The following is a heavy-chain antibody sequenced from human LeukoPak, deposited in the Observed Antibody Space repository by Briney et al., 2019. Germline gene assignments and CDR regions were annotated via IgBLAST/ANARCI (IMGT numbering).Heavy chain of an antibody. CDR2: IDPSDSYT. Sequence: GESLKISCKGSGYSFTSYWISWVRQMPGKGLEWMGRIDPSDSYTNYSPSFQGHVTISADKSISTAYLQWSSLKASDTAMYYCARQPGDYYDSSGYPYFDYWGRGTLVTVSS. J-gene: IGHJ4*02. CDR3: ARQPGDYYDSSGYPYFDY. CDR1: GYSFTSYW. V-gene: IGHV5-10-1*01. D-gene: IGHD3-22*01.